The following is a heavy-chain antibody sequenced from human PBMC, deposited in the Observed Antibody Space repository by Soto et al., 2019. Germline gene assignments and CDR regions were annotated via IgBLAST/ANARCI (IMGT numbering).Heavy chain of an antibody. CDR3: AKVGDYYDILTGRRGEYFDY. J-gene: IGHJ4*02. Sequence: GGSLRLSCAASGFTFSSYAMSWVRQAPGKGLEWVSAISGSGGSTYYADSVKGRFTISRDNSKNTLYLQMNSLRAEDTAVYYCAKVGDYYDILTGRRGEYFDYWGQGTLVTVSS. CDR2: ISGSGGST. CDR1: GFTFSSYA. D-gene: IGHD3-9*01. V-gene: IGHV3-23*01.